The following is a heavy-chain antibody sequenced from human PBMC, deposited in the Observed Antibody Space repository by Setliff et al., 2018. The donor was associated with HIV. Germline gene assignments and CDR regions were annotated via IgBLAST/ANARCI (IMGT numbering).Heavy chain of an antibody. J-gene: IGHJ4*02. V-gene: IGHV4-39*01. D-gene: IGHD1-1*01. CDR3: ARLKTGPAPVDY. CDR1: GGSTSSGSHY. CDR2: IHYNGSR. Sequence: ETLSLTCPVSGGSTSSGSHYWCWIRQPPGKGLEWVGSIHYNGSRYYSASLKSRVTISVHTSKDQFSLKLSSVTVADTAVYFCARLKTGPAPVDYWGQGTLVTVSS.